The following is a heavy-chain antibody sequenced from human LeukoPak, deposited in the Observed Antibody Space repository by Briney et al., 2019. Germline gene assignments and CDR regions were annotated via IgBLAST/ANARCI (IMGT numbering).Heavy chain of an antibody. CDR3: ARDREWEPVDY. V-gene: IGHV3-7*01. D-gene: IGHD1-26*01. J-gene: IGHJ4*02. CDR1: GFTFSNYW. Sequence: GGSLRLSCAASGFTFSNYWMSWVRQAPGKGLEWVASIKQDGSQKYYVDSVKDRFTISRDNAKNSLSLQVNSLRPEDTAVYYCARDREWEPVDYWGQGTLVTVSS. CDR2: IKQDGSQK.